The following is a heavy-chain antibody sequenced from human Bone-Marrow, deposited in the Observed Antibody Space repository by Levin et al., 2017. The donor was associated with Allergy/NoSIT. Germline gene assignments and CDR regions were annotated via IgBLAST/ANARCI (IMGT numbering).Heavy chain of an antibody. V-gene: IGHV3-23*01. Sequence: PGGSLSLSCAASGFTFNSYALSWVRQAPGKGLEWVSAISGSGSSTYYADSVKGRFTISRDNSKTTLYLQMNSLRAEDTAVYYCAKGAGWVAGAVALIWGQGTLVTVSS. CDR1: GFTFNSYA. CDR2: ISGSGSST. CDR3: AKGAGWVAGAVALI. J-gene: IGHJ4*02. D-gene: IGHD6-19*01.